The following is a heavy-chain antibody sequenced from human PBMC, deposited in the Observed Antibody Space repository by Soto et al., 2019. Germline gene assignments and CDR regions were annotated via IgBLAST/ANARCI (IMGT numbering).Heavy chain of an antibody. CDR2: IYYSGST. D-gene: IGHD6-19*01. J-gene: IGHJ6*02. CDR3: ARVRGVAVAGTYYYYYGMDG. CDR1: GGSVSSGSYY. Sequence: SETLSLTCTVSGGSVSSGSYYWSWIRQPPGKGLEWIGYIYYSGSTNYNPSLKSRVTISVDTSKNQFSLKLSSVTAADTAVYYCARVRGVAVAGTYYYYYGMDGWGQGTTVTVSS. V-gene: IGHV4-61*01.